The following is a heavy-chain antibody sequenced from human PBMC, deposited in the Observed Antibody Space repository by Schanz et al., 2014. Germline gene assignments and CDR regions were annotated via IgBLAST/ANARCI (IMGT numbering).Heavy chain of an antibody. Sequence: EVQLVESGGGLVKPGGSLRLSCVVSGFPLSNYRMNWVRQSPGKGLEWVSFISASGDSTSYADSVKGRFTISRDDAKNSLYLQMNSLRAEDTALYYCAKDRQNRVNRVGYYYGMDVWGQGTTVTVSS. CDR2: ISASGDST. CDR1: GFPLSNYR. J-gene: IGHJ6*02. D-gene: IGHD3-16*01. CDR3: AKDRQNRVNRVGYYYGMDV. V-gene: IGHV3-21*04.